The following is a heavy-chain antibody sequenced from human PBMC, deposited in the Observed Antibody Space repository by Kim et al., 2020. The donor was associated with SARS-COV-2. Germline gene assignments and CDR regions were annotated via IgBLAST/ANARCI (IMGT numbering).Heavy chain of an antibody. J-gene: IGHJ4*02. CDR3: ARNGVDIWAFDY. Sequence: YNPSLTSRVTLSIDTSRNQFSLNLNSVTAADTAVYYCARNGVDIWAFDYWGQGTMVTVSS. D-gene: IGHD5-12*01. V-gene: IGHV4-4*07.